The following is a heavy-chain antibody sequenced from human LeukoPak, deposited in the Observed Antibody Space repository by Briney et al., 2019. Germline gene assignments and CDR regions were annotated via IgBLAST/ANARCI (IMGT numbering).Heavy chain of an antibody. Sequence: SETLSLTCTVSGGSISTYFWNWIRQPAGKGLEWIGRIYASGSTNYNPSLKSRVTISVDKSKSQFSLKLSSVTAADTAVYYCARGTLWNSGNYPVLNYWGQGTLVTVSS. CDR1: GGSISTYF. J-gene: IGHJ4*02. V-gene: IGHV4-4*07. D-gene: IGHD3-10*01. CDR3: ARGTLWNSGNYPVLNY. CDR2: IYASGST.